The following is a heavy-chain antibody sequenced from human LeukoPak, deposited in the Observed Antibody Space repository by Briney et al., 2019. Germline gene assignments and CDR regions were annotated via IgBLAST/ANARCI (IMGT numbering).Heavy chain of an antibody. CDR1: GGSISSYY. CDR2: NFYSGST. D-gene: IGHD5/OR15-5a*01. J-gene: IGHJ6*03. V-gene: IGHV4-59*01. CDR3: ARGFDGGGDSVDQSYAYYYMDV. Sequence: PSETLSLTCTVSGGSISSYYWSWIRQPPGKGLEWIGYNFYSGSTNYTPSLKSRVTMSVDTSKNQFSLKLHSMTAADTAVYFCARGFDGGGDSVDQSYAYYYMDVWGKGITVTVSS.